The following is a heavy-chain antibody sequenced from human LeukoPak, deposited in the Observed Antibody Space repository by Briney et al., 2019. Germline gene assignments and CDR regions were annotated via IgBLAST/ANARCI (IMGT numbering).Heavy chain of an antibody. CDR3: AASTKHTAMVDY. J-gene: IGHJ4*02. CDR1: GFTFSSYS. D-gene: IGHD5-18*01. CDR2: IGSSSSYI. V-gene: IGHV3-21*01. Sequence: GGSLRLSCAASGFTFSSYSMNWLRQAPGKGLEWVSTIGSSSSYIYYADSVKGRFTISRDNAKNSLYLQMNSLRAEDTAVYYSAASTKHTAMVDYWGQGTLVTVSS.